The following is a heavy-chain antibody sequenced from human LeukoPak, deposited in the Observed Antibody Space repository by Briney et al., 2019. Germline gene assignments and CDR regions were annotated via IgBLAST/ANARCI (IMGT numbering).Heavy chain of an antibody. Sequence: SETLSLTCAVYDGSFSGYYWSWIRQPPGKGLEWIGEINHSGSTNYNPSLKSRVTISLDTSKNQFSLNLNSVTAADTALYFCARAAGSGLIDYWGQGILVIVSS. CDR2: INHSGST. V-gene: IGHV4-34*01. J-gene: IGHJ4*02. D-gene: IGHD6-19*01. CDR3: ARAAGSGLIDY. CDR1: DGSFSGYY.